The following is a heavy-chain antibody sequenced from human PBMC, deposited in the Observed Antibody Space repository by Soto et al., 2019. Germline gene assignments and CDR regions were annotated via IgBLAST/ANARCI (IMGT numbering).Heavy chain of an antibody. CDR2: ISGSGDAT. CDR1: GFTFNDYD. J-gene: IGHJ6*01. V-gene: IGHV3-23*01. Sequence: EVHLMESGGGLVQPGGSLRLSCAASGFTFNDYDMNWVRQAPGKGLEWVSSISGSGDATYYAGSLKGRFTISRDISKNTLYLQMNSLRAEDTAVYYCAKVRGHYYYGMDVW. CDR3: AKVRGHYYYGMDV.